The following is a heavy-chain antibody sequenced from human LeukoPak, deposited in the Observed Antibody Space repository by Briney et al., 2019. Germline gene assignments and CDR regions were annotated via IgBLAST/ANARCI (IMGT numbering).Heavy chain of an antibody. CDR3: ARIRDGYNDAYDI. Sequence: ASVKVSCKASGYTFTNNYMHWVRQAPGQGLEWMGIINPSGDNTWYAQKFQGRVTLTRDMATSTDYMEVSSLRSEDTAIYYCARIRDGYNDAYDIWGQGTVVTVPS. D-gene: IGHD5-24*01. V-gene: IGHV1-46*01. CDR2: INPSGDNT. CDR1: GYTFTNNY. J-gene: IGHJ3*02.